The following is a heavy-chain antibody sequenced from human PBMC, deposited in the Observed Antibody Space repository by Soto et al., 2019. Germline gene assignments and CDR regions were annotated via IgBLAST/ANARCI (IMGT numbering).Heavy chain of an antibody. Sequence: GGSLRLSCAASGFTFSSYAMSWVRQAPGKGLEWVSAISGSGGSTYYADSVKGRFTISRDNSKNTLYLQMNSLRAEDTAVYYCAKALGGDYYGSGSYYPYYFDYWGQGTLVTGSS. CDR3: AKALGGDYYGSGSYYPYYFDY. CDR2: ISGSGGST. V-gene: IGHV3-23*01. CDR1: GFTFSSYA. J-gene: IGHJ4*02. D-gene: IGHD3-10*01.